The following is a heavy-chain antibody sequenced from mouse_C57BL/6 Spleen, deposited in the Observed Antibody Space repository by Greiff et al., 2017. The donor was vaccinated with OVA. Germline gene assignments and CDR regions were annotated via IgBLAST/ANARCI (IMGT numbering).Heavy chain of an antibody. CDR2: IYPGDGDT. CDR1: GYAFSSSW. J-gene: IGHJ2*01. Sequence: VKLQESGPELVKPGASVKISCKASGYAFSSSWMNWVKQRPGKGLEWIGRIYPGDGDTNYNGKFKGKATLTADKSSSTAYMQLSSLTSEDTAVYFCARGAMVTRGDYWGQGTTLTVSS. V-gene: IGHV1-82*01. CDR3: ARGAMVTRGDY. D-gene: IGHD2-2*01.